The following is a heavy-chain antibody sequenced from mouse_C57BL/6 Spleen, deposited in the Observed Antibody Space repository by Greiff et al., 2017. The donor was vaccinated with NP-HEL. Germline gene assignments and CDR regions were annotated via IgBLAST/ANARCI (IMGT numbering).Heavy chain of an antibody. CDR2: IDPSDSYT. CDR3: ARSAITTRAMDY. CDR1: GYTFTSYW. D-gene: IGHD1-1*01. J-gene: IGHJ4*01. V-gene: IGHV1-69*01. Sequence: VQLQQPGAELVMPGASVKLSCKASGYTFTSYWMHWVKQRPGQGLEWIGEIDPSDSYTNYNQKFKGKSTLTVDKSSSTAYMQLSSLTSEDSAVYYCARSAITTRAMDYWGQGTSVTVSS.